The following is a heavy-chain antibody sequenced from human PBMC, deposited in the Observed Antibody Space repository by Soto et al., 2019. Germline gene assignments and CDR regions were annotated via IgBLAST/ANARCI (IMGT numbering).Heavy chain of an antibody. J-gene: IGHJ4*02. CDR1: GGTFSSHG. V-gene: IGHV1-69*06. CDR3: ASERSAQYFDY. Sequence: QIQLLQSGPALQKPGSSVKVSCKASGGTFSSHGVAWVRQVPGQGLEWMGGIMPTFGSLTYAPKFQGRITISADKSTSTAYMELSSLRSEDTAVYYCASERSAQYFDYWGQGTLVTVSS. D-gene: IGHD1-26*01. CDR2: IMPTFGSL.